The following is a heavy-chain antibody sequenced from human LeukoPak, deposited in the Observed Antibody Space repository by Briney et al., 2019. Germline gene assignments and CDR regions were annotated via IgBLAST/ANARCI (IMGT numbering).Heavy chain of an antibody. V-gene: IGHV4-34*01. Sequence: SETLSLTCAVYGGSFSGYYWSWIRQPPGKGLEWIGETNLSGSTNYNPSLKSRVTISVDTSKNQFSLKLSSVTAADTAVYYCARGRWLRLIDYWGQGTLVTVSS. J-gene: IGHJ4*02. CDR3: ARGRWLRLIDY. D-gene: IGHD5-12*01. CDR1: GGSFSGYY. CDR2: TNLSGST.